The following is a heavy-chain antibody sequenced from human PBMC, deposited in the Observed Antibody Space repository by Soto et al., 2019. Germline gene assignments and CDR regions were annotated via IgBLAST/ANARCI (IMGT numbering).Heavy chain of an antibody. CDR1: GFSFSSYW. D-gene: IGHD2-15*01. V-gene: IGHV3-74*01. J-gene: IGHJ4*02. Sequence: EVQLVESGGGLVQPGGSLRLSCAASGFSFSSYWMHWLRQVPGKGLVWVSRINGDGDYTNYADSVKGRFTISRDNAKNTLYLQMNSLRAEDTAVYYCARERGGYSSYFWGQGTLVTVSS. CDR3: ARERGGYSSYF. CDR2: INGDGDYT.